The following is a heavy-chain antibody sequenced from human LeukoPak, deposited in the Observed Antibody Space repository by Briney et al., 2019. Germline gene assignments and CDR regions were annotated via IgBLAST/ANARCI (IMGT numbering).Heavy chain of an antibody. CDR3: ARVRDWQYNFDC. Sequence: SETLSLTCAVYGGSFSGYYWSWIRQPPGKGLEWIGEINHSGSTNYNPSLKSRVTISVDTSKNQFSLKLSSVTAADTAVYYCARVRDWQYNFDCWGQGTLVTVSS. CDR2: INHSGST. D-gene: IGHD1-1*01. CDR1: GGSFSGYY. V-gene: IGHV4-34*01. J-gene: IGHJ4*02.